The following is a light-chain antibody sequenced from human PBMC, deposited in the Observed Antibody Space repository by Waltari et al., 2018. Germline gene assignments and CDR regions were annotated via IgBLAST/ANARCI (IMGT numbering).Light chain of an antibody. CDR1: SSDVGGYNY. CDR3: SSYTSSSTGV. V-gene: IGLV2-14*03. CDR2: DVS. J-gene: IGLJ1*01. Sequence: QSALTQPASVSGSPGQSITISCTGTSSDVGGYNYVSWYQQHPGKAPKRMIYDVSNRPSGVSNRFSGSKSGNTASLTISGLQAEDEAEYYCSSYTSSSTGVFGTGTKVTVL.